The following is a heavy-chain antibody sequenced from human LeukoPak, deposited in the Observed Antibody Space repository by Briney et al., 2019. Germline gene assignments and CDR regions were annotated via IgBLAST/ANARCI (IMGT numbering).Heavy chain of an antibody. Sequence: ASVKVSCKASGYTFTSYYMHWVRQAPGQGLEWMGIINPSGGSTSYAQKFQGRVTMTRDMSTSTVYMELSSLRSEDTAVYYCARIGPPKLLRFGELHAFDIWGQGTMVTVSS. CDR3: ARIGPPKLLRFGELHAFDI. CDR2: INPSGGST. J-gene: IGHJ3*02. V-gene: IGHV1-46*01. D-gene: IGHD3-10*01. CDR1: GYTFTSYY.